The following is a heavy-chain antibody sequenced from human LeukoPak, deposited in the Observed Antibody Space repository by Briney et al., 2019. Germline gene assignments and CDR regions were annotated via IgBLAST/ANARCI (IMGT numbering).Heavy chain of an antibody. Sequence: PGRSLRLSCAASGFTFSSYAMHWVRQAPGKGLEWVAVISYDGSYKYYADSVKGRFTISRGNSKNTLYLQMNSLRAEDTAVYYCARDPRARYSYGYGDAFDIWGQGTMVTVSS. CDR2: ISYDGSYK. V-gene: IGHV3-30*01. J-gene: IGHJ3*02. CDR3: ARDPRARYSYGYGDAFDI. CDR1: GFTFSSYA. D-gene: IGHD5-18*01.